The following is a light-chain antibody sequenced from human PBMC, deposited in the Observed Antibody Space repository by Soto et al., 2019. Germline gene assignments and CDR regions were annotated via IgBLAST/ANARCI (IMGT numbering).Light chain of an antibody. CDR2: DVS. V-gene: IGLV2-14*01. CDR3: SSYTTSTTLGV. CDR1: NREVGTYNH. Sequence: SVLTQPAPVSWASGPSITISCTGTNREVGTYNHVSWYQQHPGKAPKLMIYDVSNRPSGVSNRFSGSKSGNTASLTISGLQAEDEADYYCSSYTTSTTLGVFGTGTKVTVL. J-gene: IGLJ1*01.